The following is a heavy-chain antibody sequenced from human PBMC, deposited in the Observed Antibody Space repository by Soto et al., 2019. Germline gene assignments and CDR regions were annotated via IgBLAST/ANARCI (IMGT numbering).Heavy chain of an antibody. CDR3: AQLWSYYYGMDV. V-gene: IGHV3-48*02. J-gene: IGHJ6*02. CDR2: ISSSSSTI. CDR1: GVTFSSYG. D-gene: IGHD5-18*01. Sequence: GGSLRLSCAASGVTFSSYGMHWVRQAPGKGLEWVSYISSSSSTIYYADSVKGRFPISRDNAKNPLYLQMNSLRDEDTAVYYCAQLWSYYYGMDVWGQGTTVTVSS.